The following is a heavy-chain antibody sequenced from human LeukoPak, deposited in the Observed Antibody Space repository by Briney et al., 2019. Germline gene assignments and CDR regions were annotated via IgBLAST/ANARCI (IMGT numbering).Heavy chain of an antibody. CDR2: INHSGST. V-gene: IGHV4-34*01. D-gene: IGHD2-2*02. Sequence: PSETLSLTCTVSGGSISGYYWSWIRQPPGKGLEWIGEINHSGSTNYNPSLKSRVTISVDTSKNQFSLKLSSVTAADTAVYYCASRPLVVPAAIRYWGQGTLVTVSS. CDR1: GGSISGYY. J-gene: IGHJ4*02. CDR3: ASRPLVVPAAIRY.